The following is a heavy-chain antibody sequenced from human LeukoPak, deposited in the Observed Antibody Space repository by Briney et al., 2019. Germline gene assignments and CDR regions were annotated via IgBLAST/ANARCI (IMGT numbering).Heavy chain of an antibody. J-gene: IGHJ3*02. Sequence: PSETLSLTCSVSGDSISNSFYYWGWIRQPPGKGLEWIGVIYYSGSAYYPPPLNSRLTLSLATSKNQFSLKVTPVTAADTAVYYCARLMARNDVFDIWGQGTMVTVSS. D-gene: IGHD1-14*01. V-gene: IGHV4-39*01. CDR2: IYYSGSA. CDR3: ARLMARNDVFDI. CDR1: GDSISNSFYY.